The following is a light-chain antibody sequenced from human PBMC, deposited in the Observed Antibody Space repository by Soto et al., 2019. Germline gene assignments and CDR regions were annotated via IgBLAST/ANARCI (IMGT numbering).Light chain of an antibody. J-gene: IGKJ1*01. V-gene: IGKV3-20*01. CDR1: QSGTSNY. CDR2: GAS. Sequence: EIVLTQSPGTLSLSPGERAALSLRASQSGTSNYLAWYQQKPGQDPRLLIFGASSRATGIPDRFRGSGSGTDFTLAISRLEPEDFAVYYCQQYGSSPWTFGQGTKVEIK. CDR3: QQYGSSPWT.